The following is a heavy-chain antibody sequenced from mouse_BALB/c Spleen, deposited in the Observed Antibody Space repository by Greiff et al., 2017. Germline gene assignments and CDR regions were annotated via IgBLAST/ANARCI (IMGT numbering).Heavy chain of an antibody. CDR1: GFTFSSFG. Sequence: EVQLQQSGGGLVQPGGSRKLSCAASGFTFSSFGMHWVRQAPEKGLEWVAYISSGSSTIYYADTVKGRFTISRDNPKNTLFLQMTSLRSEDTAMYYCARPSGSYYAMDYWGQGTSVTVSS. CDR3: ARPSGSYYAMDY. J-gene: IGHJ4*01. V-gene: IGHV5-17*02. CDR2: ISSGSSTI. D-gene: IGHD4-1*01.